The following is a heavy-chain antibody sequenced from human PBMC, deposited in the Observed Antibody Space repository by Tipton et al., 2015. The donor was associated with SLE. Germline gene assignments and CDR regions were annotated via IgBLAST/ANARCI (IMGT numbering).Heavy chain of an antibody. D-gene: IGHD2-21*02. CDR3: VKDIGVTATRGFDY. CDR2: ISGSGGSS. J-gene: IGHJ4*02. V-gene: IGHV3-23*01. Sequence: GSLRLSCAASGFTFSDYAMSWVRQAPGKGLEWVSGISGSGGSSYYGDSMRGQFTISRDNSKNTVYLQLNRLRPEDTATYYCVKDIGVTATRGFDYWGQGTLVAVPS. CDR1: GFTFSDYA.